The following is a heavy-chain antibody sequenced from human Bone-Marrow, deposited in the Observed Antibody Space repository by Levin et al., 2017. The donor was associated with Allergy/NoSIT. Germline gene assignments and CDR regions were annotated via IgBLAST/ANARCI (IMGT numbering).Heavy chain of an antibody. CDR3: ASLVYTISYYDYAMDV. J-gene: IGHJ6*02. D-gene: IGHD5-24*01. Sequence: PSETLSLTCSVSGGSISNSYWSWIRQAPGKGLEWIGYIKNSGTTKYNPSLNSRVTISADTSKNQVSLRLTSVTAADTAVYYCASLVYTISYYDYAMDVWGQGTTVTVSS. CDR2: IKNSGTT. CDR1: GGSISNSY. V-gene: IGHV4-59*01.